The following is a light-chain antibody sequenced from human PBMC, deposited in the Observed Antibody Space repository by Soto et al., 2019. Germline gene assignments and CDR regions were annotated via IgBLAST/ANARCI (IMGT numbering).Light chain of an antibody. CDR3: QQYESYSPLT. V-gene: IGKV1-5*01. CDR2: DAS. Sequence: IQMNQSPSSLSASVGDRVTMTCRASQSIRSWLAWYQQKPGKAPKLLIYDASSLESGVPSRFSGRRSGTEFTLTISSLQPDDFGTYYCQQYESYSPLTFGGGAKVDIK. CDR1: QSIRSW. J-gene: IGKJ4*01.